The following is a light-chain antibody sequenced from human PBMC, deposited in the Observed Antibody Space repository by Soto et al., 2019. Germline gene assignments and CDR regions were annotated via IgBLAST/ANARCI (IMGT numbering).Light chain of an antibody. V-gene: IGKV3-20*01. J-gene: IGKJ3*01. CDR3: QHYGSSPFT. Sequence: EFVLTQSPGTLSLSPGERATLSCRASQSVSSSYLAWYQQKPGQAPRLLIYGASSRATGIPDRFSGSGSGTAFTLTISSLAPADFAVYYCQHYGSSPFTFGPAPKVDIK. CDR1: QSVSSSY. CDR2: GAS.